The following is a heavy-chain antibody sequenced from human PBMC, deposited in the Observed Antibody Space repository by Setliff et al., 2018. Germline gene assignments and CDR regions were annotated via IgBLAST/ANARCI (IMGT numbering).Heavy chain of an antibody. CDR2: IHFSGTT. CDR3: ARGAIFYYFDY. J-gene: IGHJ4*02. V-gene: IGHV4-59*11. D-gene: IGHD3-9*01. Sequence: PSETLSLTCTVSDGSSSSHYWSWIRQPPGKGLEWIGYIHFSGTTNYNPSLKSRVTMSVDTSKNRFSLKVSSVTAADTAVYYCARGAIFYYFDYWGQGALVTVSS. CDR1: DGSSSSHY.